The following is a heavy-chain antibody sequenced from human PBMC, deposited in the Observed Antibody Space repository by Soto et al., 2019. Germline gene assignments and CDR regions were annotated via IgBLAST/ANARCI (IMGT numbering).Heavy chain of an antibody. CDR3: ARRITSSFDY. J-gene: IGHJ4*02. CDR1: GFTFSIYN. V-gene: IGHV3-23*01. D-gene: IGHD1-20*01. CDR2: ITGSGDYT. Sequence: EVQLLESGGGLVQPGGSLRLSCVASGFTFSIYNTNWVRQAPGKGLEWVSVITGSGDYTNYADSVKGRFTISRDNSKNTLYLQMNSLRAEDTAVYFCARRITSSFDYWGQGTLVTVSS.